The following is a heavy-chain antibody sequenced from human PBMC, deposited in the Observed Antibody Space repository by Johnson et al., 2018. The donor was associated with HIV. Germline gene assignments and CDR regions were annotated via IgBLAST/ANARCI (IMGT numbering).Heavy chain of an antibody. CDR2: LYSGGST. CDR3: AREGRTGPDTFDI. CDR1: GFIVSSNY. J-gene: IGHJ3*02. Sequence: VQLVESGGGLVQPGGSLRLSCAASGFIVSSNYMSWVRQAPGKGLEWVSVLYSGGSTYYADSVKGRFSISRDNAKNSLYLQMNSLRAEDTAVYYCAREGRTGPDTFDIWGQGTMLTVSS. V-gene: IGHV3-66*01.